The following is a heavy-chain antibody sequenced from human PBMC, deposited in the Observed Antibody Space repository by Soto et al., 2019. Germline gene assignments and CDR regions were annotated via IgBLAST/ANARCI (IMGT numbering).Heavy chain of an antibody. V-gene: IGHV4-34*01. CDR1: GGSFSGYY. D-gene: IGHD4-17*01. CDR2: INHSEST. J-gene: IGHJ6*02. Sequence: SETLSLTCAVYGGSFSGYYWSWIRQPPGKGLEWIGEINHSESTNYNPSLKSRVTISVDTSKNQFSLKLSSVTAADTAVYYCARRYGDPIYYYYYGMDVWGQGTTVTVS. CDR3: ARRYGDPIYYYYYGMDV.